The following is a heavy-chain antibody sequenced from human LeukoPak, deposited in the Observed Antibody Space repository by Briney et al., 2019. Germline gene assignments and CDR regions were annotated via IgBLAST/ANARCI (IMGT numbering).Heavy chain of an antibody. CDR2: INPNSGGA. D-gene: IGHD2-2*02. V-gene: IGHV1-2*02. CDR3: AREDCSSTTCYKYFDC. CDR1: EHTFSGYY. Sequence: GASVKVSCKASEHTFSGYYMHWVRQAPGQGLEWMGWINPNSGGAGYAQNFQGRVTMTRDTSISTAYMELSRLTSDDTAVYYCAREDCSSTTCYKYFDCWGQGTLVTVSS. J-gene: IGHJ4*02.